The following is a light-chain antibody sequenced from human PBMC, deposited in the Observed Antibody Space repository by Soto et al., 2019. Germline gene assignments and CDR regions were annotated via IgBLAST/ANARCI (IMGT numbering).Light chain of an antibody. CDR3: QQYGSSPWT. CDR1: QSFSSNY. J-gene: IGKJ1*01. Sequence: EIVLTQSPGTLSLSPGERATLSCRASQSFSSNYLAWYQQTPGQAPRLLIYGASSRATGIPDRFTGSGSGTDFTLTISRLEPEDFAVYYCQQYGSSPWTFGQGTKVEIK. CDR2: GAS. V-gene: IGKV3-20*01.